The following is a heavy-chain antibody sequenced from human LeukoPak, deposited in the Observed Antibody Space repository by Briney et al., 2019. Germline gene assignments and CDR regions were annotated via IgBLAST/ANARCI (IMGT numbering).Heavy chain of an antibody. Sequence: ETLSLTCAVYGGSFSGYYWSWIRQPPGKGLEWVSSMTSSRYIYYADSVKGRFTISRDDANNLVFLQMHSLRAEDTAIYYCTRDQFFDYDNDDAFDVWGQGTKVIVSS. D-gene: IGHD3-22*01. CDR1: GGSFSGYY. J-gene: IGHJ3*01. CDR2: MTSSRYI. V-gene: IGHV3-69-1*01. CDR3: TRDQFFDYDNDDAFDV.